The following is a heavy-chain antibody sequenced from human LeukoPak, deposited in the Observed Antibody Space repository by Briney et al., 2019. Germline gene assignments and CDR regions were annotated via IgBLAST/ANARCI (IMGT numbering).Heavy chain of an antibody. Sequence: ASVKVSCKASGYTFTSYAMHWVRQAPGQRLEWMGWINAGNGNTKYSQEFQGRVTITRDTSASTAYMELSSLRSEDMAVYYCARDCTDSIAMVPPSYYYYMDVWGKGTTVTVSS. J-gene: IGHJ6*03. V-gene: IGHV1-3*03. CDR1: GYTFTSYA. CDR2: INAGNGNT. CDR3: ARDCTDSIAMVPPSYYYYMDV. D-gene: IGHD5-18*01.